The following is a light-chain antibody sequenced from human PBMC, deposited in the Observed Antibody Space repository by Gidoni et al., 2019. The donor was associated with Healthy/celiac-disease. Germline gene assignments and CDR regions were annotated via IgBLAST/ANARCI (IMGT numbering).Light chain of an antibody. Sequence: DLQLTQSTSFLSASVGDRVTITCRASQGISRYLDWYQQKPGKAPKPLIYAASTLQSGVPSRFSGSGSGTEFTLTISSLQPEDFATYYCQQLNSYPPLFGGGTKVEIK. CDR2: AAS. CDR3: QQLNSYPPL. V-gene: IGKV1-9*01. CDR1: QGISRY. J-gene: IGKJ4*01.